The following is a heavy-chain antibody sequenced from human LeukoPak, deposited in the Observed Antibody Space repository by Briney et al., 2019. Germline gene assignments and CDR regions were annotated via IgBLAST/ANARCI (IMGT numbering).Heavy chain of an antibody. CDR2: INGDGSRT. CDR3: ARDNPDY. Sequence: GGSLRLSCAASGFTFSSYWMHWVRQAPGKGLVWVSRINGDGSRTTYADSVKGRFTISRDNAKNTVYLEMNSLKVEDTGLYYCARDNPDYWGQGTLVTVAS. CDR1: GFTFSSYW. V-gene: IGHV3-74*01. J-gene: IGHJ4*02.